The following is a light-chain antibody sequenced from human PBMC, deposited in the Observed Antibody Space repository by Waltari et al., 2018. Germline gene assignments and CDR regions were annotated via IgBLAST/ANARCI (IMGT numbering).Light chain of an antibody. CDR1: ASNTGGNL. V-gene: IGLV1-44*01. J-gene: IGLJ3*02. CDR3: ASWDDSLNGHWV. CDR2: RSD. Sequence: QSVLTYPPPAYGTPGQRATISCTGSASNTGGNLLHWYQQLPGKAPKLLIYRSDQRPSGVPDRFSGSKTGTSASLAISGLQSEDKADYFCASWDDSLNGHWVFGGGTKVTVL.